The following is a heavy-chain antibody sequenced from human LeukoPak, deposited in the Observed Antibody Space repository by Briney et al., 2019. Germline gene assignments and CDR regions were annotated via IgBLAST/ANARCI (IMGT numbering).Heavy chain of an antibody. CDR3: ARSLYRYGYITDYYYDMDV. CDR1: GFTVSSNY. J-gene: IGHJ6*02. V-gene: IGHV3-30-3*01. CDR2: ISYDGSNK. Sequence: GGSLRLSCAASGFTVSSNYMSWVRQAPGKGLEWVAVISYDGSNKYYADSVKGRFTISRDNSKNTLYLQMNSLRAEDTAVYYCARSLYRYGYITDYYYDMDVWGQGTTVTVSS. D-gene: IGHD5-18*01.